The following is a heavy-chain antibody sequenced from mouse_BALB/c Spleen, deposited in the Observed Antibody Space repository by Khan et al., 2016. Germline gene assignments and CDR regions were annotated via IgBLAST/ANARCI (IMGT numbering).Heavy chain of an antibody. CDR2: IYPGNVNT. J-gene: IGHJ2*01. Sequence: QVQLKQSGPELVKPGASVRISCKVSGYTFTSSYIHWVKQRPGQGLEWIGWIYPGNVNTKYNEKFKGKATLTADKSSSTAYMQLSSLTSDDSAVYVCARDGNYDYWGQGTTLTVSS. D-gene: IGHD2-1*01. CDR3: ARDGNYDY. CDR1: GYTFTSSY. V-gene: IGHV1S56*01.